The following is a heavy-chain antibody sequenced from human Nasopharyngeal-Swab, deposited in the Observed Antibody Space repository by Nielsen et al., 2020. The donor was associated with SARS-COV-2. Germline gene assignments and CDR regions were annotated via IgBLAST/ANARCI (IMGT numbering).Heavy chain of an antibody. Sequence: ASVQVSCKASGYTFTGYYMHWVRQAPGQGLEWMGRINPNSGGTNYAQKFQGRVTMTRDTSISTAYMELSRLRSDDTAVYYCARSPRQGYCSGGSCPPWGWFDPWGQGTLVTVSS. CDR2: INPNSGGT. V-gene: IGHV1-2*06. CDR1: GYTFTGYY. J-gene: IGHJ5*02. CDR3: ARSPRQGYCSGGSCPPWGWFDP. D-gene: IGHD2-15*01.